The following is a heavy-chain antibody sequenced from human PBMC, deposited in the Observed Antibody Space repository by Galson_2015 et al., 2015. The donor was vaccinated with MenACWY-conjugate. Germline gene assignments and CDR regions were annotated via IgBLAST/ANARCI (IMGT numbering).Heavy chain of an antibody. D-gene: IGHD3-16*01. V-gene: IGHV3-30*18. CDR3: AKDWSVPFSTTAYNFYMDV. CDR2: ISYDGGDK. Sequence: SLRLSCAASGFTFRRFGMHWVRQAPGKGLEWVAVISYDGGDKYYGDSVKGRFTISRDNSKNTLYLQMNSLRAEDTAVYYCAKDWSVPFSTTAYNFYMDVWGKGTTVTVSS. J-gene: IGHJ6*03. CDR1: GFTFRRFG.